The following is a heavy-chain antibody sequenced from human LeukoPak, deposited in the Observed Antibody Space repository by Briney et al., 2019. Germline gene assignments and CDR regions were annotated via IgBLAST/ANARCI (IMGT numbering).Heavy chain of an antibody. CDR3: ARDQRWLQFYAGMDV. J-gene: IGHJ6*02. Sequence: GGSLRLSCAASGFTFSSYSMNWVRQAPGKGLEWVSSISSSSSYIYYADSVKGRFTISRDNAKNSLYLQMNSLRAEDTVVYYCARDQRWLQFYAGMDVWGQGTTVTVSS. D-gene: IGHD5-24*01. CDR1: GFTFSSYS. CDR2: ISSSSSYI. V-gene: IGHV3-21*01.